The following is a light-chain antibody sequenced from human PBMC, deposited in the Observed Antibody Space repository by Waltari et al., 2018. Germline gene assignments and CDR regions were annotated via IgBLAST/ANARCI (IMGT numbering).Light chain of an antibody. CDR3: QQYNNWLT. V-gene: IGKV3-15*01. J-gene: IGKJ4*01. CDR1: QSVSSN. CDR2: GAS. Sequence: EILMTQSPATLSVSPGERATLSCRPSQSVSSNLAWYQQKPGQAPRLLIYGASTRATGIPARFSGSGSGTEFTLTISSLQSEDFAVYYCQQYNNWLTFGGGT.